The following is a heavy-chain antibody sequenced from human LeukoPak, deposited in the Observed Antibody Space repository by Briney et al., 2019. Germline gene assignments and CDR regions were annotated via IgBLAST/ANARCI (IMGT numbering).Heavy chain of an antibody. D-gene: IGHD1-26*01. J-gene: IGHJ4*02. CDR3: ANRVWVGAMGYFDY. V-gene: IGHV3-23*01. CDR1: GFTFSSYA. Sequence: GGSLRLSCAASGFTFSSYAMSWVRQAPGKGLEWVSAISGSGGSTYYADSVKGRFTISRDNPKNTLYLQMNSLRAEDTAVYYCANRVWVGAMGYFDYWGQGTLVTVSS. CDR2: ISGSGGST.